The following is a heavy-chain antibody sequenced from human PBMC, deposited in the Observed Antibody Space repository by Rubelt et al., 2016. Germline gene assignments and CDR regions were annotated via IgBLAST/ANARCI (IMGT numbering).Heavy chain of an antibody. CDR1: GGSFSGYY. D-gene: IGHD1-26*01. CDR3: ARGWAPAPYYYGMDV. V-gene: IGHV4-59*10. Sequence: QVQLQQWGAGLLKPSETLSLTCAVYGGSFSGYYWSWIRQPPGKGLEWIGRIYTSGSTNYNPSLKSRVTMSVDTSKNQFSLKLSSVTAADTAVYYCARGWAPAPYYYGMDVWGQGTTVTVSS. J-gene: IGHJ6*02. CDR2: IYTSGST.